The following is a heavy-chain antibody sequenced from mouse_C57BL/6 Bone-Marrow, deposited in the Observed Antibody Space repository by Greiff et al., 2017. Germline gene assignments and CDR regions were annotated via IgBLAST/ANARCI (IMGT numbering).Heavy chain of an antibody. CDR1: GYTFTNYW. D-gene: IGHD2-1*01. V-gene: IGHV1-63*01. Sequence: VQLQQSGAELVRPGTSVKMSCKASGYTFTNYWIGWAKQRPGRGLEWIGDIYPGGGCTNYNEKFKGKATLTADKSSSTAYMQFSSLTSEDSAIYYCARADYGSDLTMAYWGQGTLVTVSA. CDR3: ARADYGSDLTMAY. CDR2: IYPGGGCT. J-gene: IGHJ4*01.